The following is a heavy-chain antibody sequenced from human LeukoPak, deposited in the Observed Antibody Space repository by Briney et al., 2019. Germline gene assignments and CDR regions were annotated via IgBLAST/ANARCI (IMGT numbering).Heavy chain of an antibody. D-gene: IGHD3-3*01. J-gene: IGHJ5*02. Sequence: SVKVSCKASGGTFSSYAISWVRQAPGQGLEWMGGIIPIFGTANYAQKFQGRVTITADESTSTAYMELSSLRSEDTAVYYCARALRFLEWLYGYNPWGQGTLVTVSA. CDR1: GGTFSSYA. V-gene: IGHV1-69*13. CDR2: IIPIFGTA. CDR3: ARALRFLEWLYGYNP.